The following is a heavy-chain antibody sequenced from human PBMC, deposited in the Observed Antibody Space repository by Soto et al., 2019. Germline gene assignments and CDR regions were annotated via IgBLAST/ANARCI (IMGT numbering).Heavy chain of an antibody. Sequence: GGSLRLSCAASGFTFSSYAMHWVRQAPGKGLEWVAVISYDGSNKYYADSVKGRFTISRDNSKNTLYLQMNSLRAEDTAVYYCARDLESDILVVQAAIAPYGMDVWGQGTRVRVSS. D-gene: IGHD2-2*01. J-gene: IGHJ6*02. CDR3: ARDLESDILVVQAAIAPYGMDV. V-gene: IGHV3-30-3*01. CDR1: GFTFSSYA. CDR2: ISYDGSNK.